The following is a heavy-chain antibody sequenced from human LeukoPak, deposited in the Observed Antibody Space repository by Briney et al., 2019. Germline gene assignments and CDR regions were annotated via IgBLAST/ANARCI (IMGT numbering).Heavy chain of an antibody. CDR3: ARGQVWNVRYMDV. CDR2: INHSGST. V-gene: IGHV4-34*01. CDR1: GGSFSGYY. J-gene: IGHJ6*03. Sequence: PSETLSLTCAVYGGSFSGYYWSWIRQPPGKGLEWIGEINHSGSTNYNPSLKSRVTISVDTSKNQFSLKLSSVTAADTAVYYCARGQVWNVRYMDVWGKGTTVTVSS. D-gene: IGHD1-1*01.